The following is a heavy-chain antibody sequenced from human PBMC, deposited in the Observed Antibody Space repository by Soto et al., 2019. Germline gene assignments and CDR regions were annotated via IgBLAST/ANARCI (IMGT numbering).Heavy chain of an antibody. CDR2: IYHSGST. D-gene: IGHD6-19*01. Sequence: QVQLQESGPGLVKPSGTLSLTCAVSGDSISSSNWWSWVRQPPGKGLEWIGEIYHSGSTNYNPSLKSRVTISVDKSKNQFSLKLSAGTAADTAVYYCARVTAVAGPNFDYLGQGTLVTVSS. CDR1: GDSISSSNW. J-gene: IGHJ4*02. V-gene: IGHV4-4*02. CDR3: ARVTAVAGPNFDY.